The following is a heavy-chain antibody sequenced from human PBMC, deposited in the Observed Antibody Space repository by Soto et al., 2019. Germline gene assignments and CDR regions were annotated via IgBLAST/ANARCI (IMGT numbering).Heavy chain of an antibody. CDR1: GGSISSSSYY. CDR2: IYYSGST. CDR3: ARHSVSGWFFDY. V-gene: IGHV4-39*01. J-gene: IGHJ4*02. Sequence: PSETLSLTCTVSGGSISSSSYYWGWIRQPPGKGLEWIGSIYYSGSTYYNPSLRSRVTISVDTSKNQFSLEKSSVTAADTAIYYCARHSVSGWFFDYWGQGTLVTVSS. D-gene: IGHD6-13*01.